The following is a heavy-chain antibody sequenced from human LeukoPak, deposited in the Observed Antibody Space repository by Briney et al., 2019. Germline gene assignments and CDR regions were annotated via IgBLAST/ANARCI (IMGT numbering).Heavy chain of an antibody. D-gene: IGHD6-19*01. CDR2: IFSGGNT. V-gene: IGHV3-53*05. CDR3: ARFGTRAIAVAGTVDY. J-gene: IGHJ4*02. Sequence: GGSLRLSCAASGFTVSSNYMSWVRQAPGKGLEWVSVIFSGGNTYYADSVKGRFTISRDNSKNTLYLQMNSLRAEDTAVYYCARFGTRAIAVAGTVDYWGQGTLVTVSS. CDR1: GFTVSSNY.